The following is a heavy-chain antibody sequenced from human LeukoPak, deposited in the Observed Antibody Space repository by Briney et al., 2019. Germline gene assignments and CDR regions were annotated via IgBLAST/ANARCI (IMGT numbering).Heavy chain of an antibody. D-gene: IGHD4-17*01. V-gene: IGHV1-69*13. CDR3: ARTTVTAYYYYYYYMDV. J-gene: IGHJ6*03. CDR2: IIPIFGTA. Sequence: ASVKVSCEASGGTFSSYAISWVRQAPGQGLEWMGGIIPIFGTANYAQKFQGRVTITADESTSTAYMELSSLRSEDTAVYYCARTTVTAYYYYYYYMDVWGKGTTVTVSS. CDR1: GGTFSSYA.